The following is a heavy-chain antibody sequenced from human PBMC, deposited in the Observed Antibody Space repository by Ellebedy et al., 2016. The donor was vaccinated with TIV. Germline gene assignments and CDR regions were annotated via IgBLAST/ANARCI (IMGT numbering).Heavy chain of an antibody. J-gene: IGHJ4*02. CDR2: IAYAGKNQ. CDR3: AKLDSYDVLTGEDY. CDR1: GFIFSNFD. Sequence: PGGSLRLSCVASGFIFSNFDMHWVRQAPGKGLEWLTRIAYAGKNQYYEDSVKGRFSISRDNSKPTLYLQMNSLRADDTAVFYCAKLDSYDVLTGEDYWGQGTLVTVSS. D-gene: IGHD3-9*01. V-gene: IGHV3-30*18.